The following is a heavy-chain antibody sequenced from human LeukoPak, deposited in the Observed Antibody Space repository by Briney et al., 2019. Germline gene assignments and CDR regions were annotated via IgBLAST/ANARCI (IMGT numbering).Heavy chain of an antibody. CDR3: ARDPLYSNNWYIYMDV. Sequence: SETLSLTCTVSSGSISRYYWSWIRQPPGKGLDWIGYIYYTGSTYYNPSLKSRVTISVDTSKNQFSLRLNSVTAADTAVYYCARDPLYSNNWYIYMDVWGKGTTVTVSS. CDR2: IYYTGST. D-gene: IGHD6-13*01. CDR1: SGSISRYY. J-gene: IGHJ6*03. V-gene: IGHV4-59*12.